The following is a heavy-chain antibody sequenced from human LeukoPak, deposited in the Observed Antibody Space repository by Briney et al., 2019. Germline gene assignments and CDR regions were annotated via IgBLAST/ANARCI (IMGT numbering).Heavy chain of an antibody. D-gene: IGHD3-22*01. V-gene: IGHV4-59*01. J-gene: IGHJ3*02. CDR1: GGSISSYY. CDR3: ARDMSYDSSGLSPAYAFDI. CDR2: IYYSGST. Sequence: SETLSLTCTVSGGSISSYYWSWIRQPPGKGLEWIGYIYYSGSTNYNPSLKSRVTISVDTSKNQFSLKLSSVTAADTAVYYCARDMSYDSSGLSPAYAFDIWGQGTVVTVSS.